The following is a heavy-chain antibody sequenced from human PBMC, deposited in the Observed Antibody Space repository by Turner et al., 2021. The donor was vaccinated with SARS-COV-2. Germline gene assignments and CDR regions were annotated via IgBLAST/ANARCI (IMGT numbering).Heavy chain of an antibody. Sequence: LHLQESCPGLQRPSEPLYPTCTVAGGAISSSTYYWDWVRQAPGKGLEWVGVIFYDGSTNYNPASEKRVIIISKTYNNQSSQMQISVTAADTAVEYYGALMDRAMDYYGMDVWGQGTTVTVSS. CDR3: GALMDRAMDYYGMDV. CDR2: IFYDGST. D-gene: IGHD5-18*01. V-gene: IGHV4-39*01. CDR1: GGAISSSTYY. J-gene: IGHJ6*02.